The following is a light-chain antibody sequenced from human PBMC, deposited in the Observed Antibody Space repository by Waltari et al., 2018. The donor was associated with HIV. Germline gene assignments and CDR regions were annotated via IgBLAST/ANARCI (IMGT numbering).Light chain of an antibody. CDR3: HQYDTYPWT. Sequence: AIRMTQSPSSLSASTGDRVTITCRASQDISNYLAWYRQKPGESPKLLIFAASTLQSGVPSRCSGSGSVRDFNFTIGCLQSEDFATYYCHQYDTYPWTFGEGTKVEI. CDR1: QDISNY. J-gene: IGKJ1*01. CDR2: AAS. V-gene: IGKV1-8*01.